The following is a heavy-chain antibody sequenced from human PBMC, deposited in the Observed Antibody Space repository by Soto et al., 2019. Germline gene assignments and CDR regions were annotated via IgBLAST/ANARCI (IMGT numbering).Heavy chain of an antibody. D-gene: IGHD6-19*01. CDR1: GFTFSSYA. CDR2: ISYDGSNK. J-gene: IGHJ4*02. CDR3: ARAQARIAVAGTGDY. Sequence: QVQLVESGGGVVQPGRSLRLSCAASGFTFSSYAMHWVRQAPGKGLEWVAVISYDGSNKYYADSVKGRFTISRDNSKNPLYLQRNSLRAEDTAVYYCARAQARIAVAGTGDYWGQGTLVTVSS. V-gene: IGHV3-30-3*01.